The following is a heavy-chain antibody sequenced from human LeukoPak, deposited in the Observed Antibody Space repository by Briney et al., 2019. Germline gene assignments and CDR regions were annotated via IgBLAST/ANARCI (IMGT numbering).Heavy chain of an antibody. CDR2: IKQDGSEK. J-gene: IGHJ4*02. D-gene: IGHD5-18*01. CDR3: ARLAGYSYGYWFDY. CDR1: GFTFSSYW. V-gene: IGHV3-7*01. Sequence: GGSLRLSRAASGFTFSSYWMSWVRQAPGKGLEWVANIKQDGSEKYYVDSVKGRFTISRDNAKNSLYLQMNSLRAEDTAVYYCARLAGYSYGYWFDYWGQGTLVTVSS.